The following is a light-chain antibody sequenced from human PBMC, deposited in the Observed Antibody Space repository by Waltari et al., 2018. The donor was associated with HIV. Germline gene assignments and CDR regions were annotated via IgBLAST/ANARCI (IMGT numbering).Light chain of an antibody. J-gene: IGLJ3*02. V-gene: IGLV1-40*01. Sequence: QSVLTQPPSVSGAPGQRVTIPCTGSSSNIGAGYDAHWYHQLPGTAPRLLIYGNSNRPSGVPERFAGCKSGTSASLASAGLQAEDEADYYCQSYDSSLSGWVFGGGTKLTVL. CDR2: GNS. CDR3: QSYDSSLSGWV. CDR1: SSNIGAGYD.